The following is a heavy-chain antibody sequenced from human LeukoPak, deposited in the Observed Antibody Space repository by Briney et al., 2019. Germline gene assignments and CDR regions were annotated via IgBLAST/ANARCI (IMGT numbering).Heavy chain of an antibody. D-gene: IGHD3-16*01. CDR3: ARAAGEWSRFSPADS. CDR1: GFTFSSYA. Sequence: GGSLRLSCAASGFTFSSYAMSWVRQAPGKGLEWVSSISGSGNYIYYADSLKGRFTISRDNANNLLFLQMSSLGAEDTAVYYCARAAGEWSRFSPADSWGQGTLVTVSS. V-gene: IGHV3-21*06. J-gene: IGHJ4*02. CDR2: ISGSGNYI.